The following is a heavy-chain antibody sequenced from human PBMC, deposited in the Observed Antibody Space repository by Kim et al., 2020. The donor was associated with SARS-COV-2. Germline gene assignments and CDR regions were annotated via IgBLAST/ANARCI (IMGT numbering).Heavy chain of an antibody. Sequence: GGSLRLSCAASGFTFSSYAMHWVRQAPGKGLEWVAVISYDGSNKYYADSVKGRFTISRDNSKNTLYLQMNSLRAEDTAVYYCARGHGAIAVAGTPFDYWGQGTLVTVSS. CDR3: ARGHGAIAVAGTPFDY. J-gene: IGHJ4*02. CDR1: GFTFSSYA. CDR2: ISYDGSNK. V-gene: IGHV3-30*04. D-gene: IGHD6-19*01.